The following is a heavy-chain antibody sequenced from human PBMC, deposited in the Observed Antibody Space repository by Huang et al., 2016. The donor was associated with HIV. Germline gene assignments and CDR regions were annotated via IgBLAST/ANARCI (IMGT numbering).Heavy chain of an antibody. Sequence: QIQLMQSGPELKQPGASVKVSCKASGYTFTSYGITWVRQAPGQGPEWMGGSIASSVDTEYAQKFHGRVTLTTDTSTNIAYMELRSLRSDDTAKYYCARDPKYHRIGYYRQRRGIDIWGQGTMVIVSS. D-gene: IGHD3-22*01. V-gene: IGHV1-18*01. CDR3: ARDPKYHRIGYYRQRRGIDI. CDR1: GYTFTSYG. CDR2: SIASSVDT. J-gene: IGHJ3*02.